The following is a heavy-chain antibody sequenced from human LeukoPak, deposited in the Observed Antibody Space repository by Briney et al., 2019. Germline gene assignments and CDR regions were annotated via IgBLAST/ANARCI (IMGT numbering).Heavy chain of an antibody. D-gene: IGHD3-22*01. CDR3: ARHVHHSSGFEYYFDY. V-gene: IGHV4-39*01. CDR2: VHYSGST. J-gene: IGHJ4*02. Sequence: PSETLSLTCIVSGDSLSNDNYYWGWIRQPPGKGLEWIGSVHYSGSTYYNPSLKSRITMSVDTSKSQFSLNLSSVTAADTAVYYCARHVHHSSGFEYYFDYWGQGTLVTVSS. CDR1: GDSLSNDNYY.